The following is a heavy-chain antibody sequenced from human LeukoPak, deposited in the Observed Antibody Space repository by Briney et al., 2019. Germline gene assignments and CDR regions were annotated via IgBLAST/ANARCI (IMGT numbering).Heavy chain of an antibody. V-gene: IGHV3-66*01. CDR2: IYSGGST. J-gene: IGHJ4*02. CDR1: GFTFSSYS. D-gene: IGHD2-21*01. Sequence: GGSLRLSCAASGFTFSSYSMNWVRQAPGKGLEWVSVIYSGGSTYYADSVKGRFTISRDNSKNTLYLQMNSLRAEDTAVYYCARGEWPLPFDYWGQGTLVTVSS. CDR3: ARGEWPLPFDY.